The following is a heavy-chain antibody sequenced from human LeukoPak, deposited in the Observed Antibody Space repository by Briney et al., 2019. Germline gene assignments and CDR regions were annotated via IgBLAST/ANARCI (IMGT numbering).Heavy chain of an antibody. J-gene: IGHJ4*02. CDR3: ARGGYDSSGYYDLDY. Sequence: PSETLSLTCAVSGGSISSGGYSWSWIRQPPGKGLEWIGYIYHSGSTYYNPSLKSRVTISVDTSKNQFSLKLSSVTAADTAVYYCARGGYDSSGYYDLDYWGQGTLVTVSS. D-gene: IGHD3-22*01. CDR1: GGSISSGGYS. V-gene: IGHV4-30-2*01. CDR2: IYHSGST.